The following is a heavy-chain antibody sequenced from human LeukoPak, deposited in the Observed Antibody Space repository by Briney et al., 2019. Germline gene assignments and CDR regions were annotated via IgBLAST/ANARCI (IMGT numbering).Heavy chain of an antibody. V-gene: IGHV3-23*01. CDR1: GFTFSSYA. D-gene: IGHD3-22*01. CDR3: AKDGVVVVDY. Sequence: GGSLRLSCAASGFTFSSYAMSWGRQAPGKGLEWVSAISGSGGSTYYADSVKGRFTISRDNSKNTLYLQMNRLRAEDTAVYYCAKDGVVVVDYWGQGTLVTVSS. CDR2: ISGSGGST. J-gene: IGHJ4*02.